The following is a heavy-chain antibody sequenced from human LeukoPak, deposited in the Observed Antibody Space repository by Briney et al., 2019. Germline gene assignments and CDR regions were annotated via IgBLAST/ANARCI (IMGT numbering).Heavy chain of an antibody. D-gene: IGHD3-3*01. CDR1: EFIFSTSN. J-gene: IGHJ4*02. CDR3: ARTYDFWSGYLG. Sequence: GGSLRLSCAASEFIFSTSNMNWIRQAPGKGLEWVSSISSSGYNIYYADSVKGRFTISRDNAKNSLYLQMNSLRDEDTAVYYCARTYDFWSGYLGWGQGTLDTVSS. V-gene: IGHV3-48*02. CDR2: ISSSGYNI.